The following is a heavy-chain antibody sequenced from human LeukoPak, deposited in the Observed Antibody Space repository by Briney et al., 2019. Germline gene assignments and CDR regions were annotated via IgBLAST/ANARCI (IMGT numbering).Heavy chain of an antibody. CDR1: GFTLSSYA. D-gene: IGHD2-21*01. Sequence: GGSLRLSCAASGFTLSSYAMSWVRQAPGKGLEWVSAISVSGNTYHADSVKGWFTISRDSSKNTLYLQMNRLRAEDAAVYYCAKAPVTTCSGAYCYPFDYWGQGTLVTVSS. J-gene: IGHJ4*02. CDR2: ISVSGNT. CDR3: AKAPVTTCSGAYCYPFDY. V-gene: IGHV3-23*01.